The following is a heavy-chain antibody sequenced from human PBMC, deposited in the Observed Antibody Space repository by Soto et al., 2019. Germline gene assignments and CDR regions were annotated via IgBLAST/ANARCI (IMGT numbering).Heavy chain of an antibody. J-gene: IGHJ3*02. V-gene: IGHV1-58*01. CDR3: GLLAFSSGDAFDI. CDR1: GFTFTSSA. D-gene: IGHD3-3*02. CDR2: IVVGSGNT. Sequence: SVKVSCKASGFTFTSSAVQWVRQARGQRLEWIGWIVVGSGNTNYAQKFQERVTITRDMSTSTAYMELSSLRSEDTAVYYCGLLAFSSGDAFDIWGQGTMVIVSS.